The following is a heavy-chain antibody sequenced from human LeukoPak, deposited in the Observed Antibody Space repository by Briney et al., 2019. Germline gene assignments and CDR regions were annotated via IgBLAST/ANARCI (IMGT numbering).Heavy chain of an antibody. J-gene: IGHJ4*02. V-gene: IGHV4-61*01. CDR2: IYYSGST. D-gene: IGHD2-8*01. Sequence: SETLSLTCTVSGGSVSSGSYYWSWIRQPPGKGLEWIGYIYYSGSTNYNPSLKSRVTISVDTSKNQFSLKLSSVTAADPAVYYCARQEYYWPVDYWGQGTLVTVSS. CDR3: ARQEYYWPVDY. CDR1: GGSVSSGSYY.